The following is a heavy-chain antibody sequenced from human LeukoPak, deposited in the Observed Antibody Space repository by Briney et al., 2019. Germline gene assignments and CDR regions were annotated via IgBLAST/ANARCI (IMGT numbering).Heavy chain of an antibody. CDR1: GYTFTGYY. CDR2: INPNSGGT. D-gene: IGHD1-26*01. Sequence: ASVKVSCKASGYTFTGYYMHWVRQAPGQGLEWMGWINPNSGGTNYAQKFQGRVTMTRDTSISTAHMELSRLRSDDTAVYYCARGGLSGSYYVVYYFDYWGQGTLVTVSS. V-gene: IGHV1-2*02. CDR3: ARGGLSGSYYVVYYFDY. J-gene: IGHJ4*02.